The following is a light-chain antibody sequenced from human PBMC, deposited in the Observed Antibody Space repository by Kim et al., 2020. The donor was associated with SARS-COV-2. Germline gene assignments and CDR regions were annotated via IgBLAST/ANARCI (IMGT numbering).Light chain of an antibody. CDR3: NSRDSNDNVV. CDR2: GKN. V-gene: IGLV3-19*01. CDR1: SLRSYY. Sequence: VALGQTVSITCQGDSLRSYYATWYQQKPGQAPILVIYGKNNRPSGIPDRFSGSSSGNTASLTITGTQAGDDADYYCNSRDSNDNVVFGGGTQLTVL. J-gene: IGLJ2*01.